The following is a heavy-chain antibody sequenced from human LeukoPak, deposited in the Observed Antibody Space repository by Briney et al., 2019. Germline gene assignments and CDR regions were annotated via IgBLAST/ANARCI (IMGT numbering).Heavy chain of an antibody. V-gene: IGHV1-18*01. CDR1: GYTFTSYG. J-gene: IGHJ4*02. CDR3: ARGGVEGIVGATTYGY. Sequence: GASVKVSCKASGYTFTSYGISWVRQAPGQGLEWMGWISAYNGNTNYAQKLQDRVTMTTDTSTSTAYMELRSLRSDDTAVYYCARGGVEGIVGATTYGYWGQGTLVTVSS. CDR2: ISAYNGNT. D-gene: IGHD1-26*01.